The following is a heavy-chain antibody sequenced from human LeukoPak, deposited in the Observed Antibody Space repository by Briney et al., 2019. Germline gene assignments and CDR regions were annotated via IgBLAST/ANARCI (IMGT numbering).Heavy chain of an antibody. CDR2: INHSGST. CDR1: GGSFSGYY. J-gene: IGHJ6*02. V-gene: IGHV4-34*01. Sequence: SETLSLTCAVYGGSFSGYYWSWIRQPPGKGLEWIGEINHSGSTNYNPSLKSRVTISVDTSKNQFSLKLSSVTAADTAVYYCASGLAPPYYYYGMDVWGQGITVTVSS. CDR3: ASGLAPPYYYYGMDV. D-gene: IGHD1-1*01.